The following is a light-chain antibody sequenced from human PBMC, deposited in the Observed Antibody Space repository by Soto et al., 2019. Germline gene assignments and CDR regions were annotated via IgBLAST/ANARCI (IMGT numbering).Light chain of an antibody. Sequence: QSALTQPPSASGSPGQSVTISCTGTSSDIGGYNYVSWYQQHPGKSPKLMIYEVNKRPSDVPDRFSGSKSGNTASLPVSGLHTDDEADSYCISYSFSTAVVIGGGTQLTVL. J-gene: IGLJ2*01. V-gene: IGLV2-8*01. CDR2: EVN. CDR3: ISYSFSTAVV. CDR1: SSDIGGYNY.